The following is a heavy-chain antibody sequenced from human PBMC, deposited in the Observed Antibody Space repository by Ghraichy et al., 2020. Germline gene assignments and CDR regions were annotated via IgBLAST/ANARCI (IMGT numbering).Heavy chain of an antibody. V-gene: IGHV4-4*09. J-gene: IGHJ4*02. CDR2: IYTSGST. CDR1: GGSISSYY. CDR3: ARGAGYSGYDG. Sequence: SETLSLTCTVSGGSISSYYWSWIRQPPGKGLEWIGYIYTSGSTNYNPSLKSRVTISVDTSKNQFSLKLSSVTAADTAVYYCARGAGYSGYDGWGQGTLVTVSS. D-gene: IGHD5-12*01.